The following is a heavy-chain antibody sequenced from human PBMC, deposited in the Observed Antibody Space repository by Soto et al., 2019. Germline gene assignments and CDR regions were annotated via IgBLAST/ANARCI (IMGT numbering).Heavy chain of an antibody. CDR3: ARDRSKGVAGLYGMDV. Sequence: QVQLQESGPGLVKPSQTLSLTCTVSGGSISSGGYYWSWIRQHPGKGLEWIGYIYYSGSTYYNPSLKSRVTISVDTSKNQFSLKLSSVTAADTAVYYCARDRSKGVAGLYGMDVWGQGTTVTVSS. J-gene: IGHJ6*02. CDR1: GGSISSGGYY. D-gene: IGHD6-19*01. V-gene: IGHV4-31*03. CDR2: IYYSGST.